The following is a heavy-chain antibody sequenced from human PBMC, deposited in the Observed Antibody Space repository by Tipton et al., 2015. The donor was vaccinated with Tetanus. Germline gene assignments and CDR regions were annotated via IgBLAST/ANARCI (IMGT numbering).Heavy chain of an antibody. CDR3: ARGGRPAAGTGATLDY. D-gene: IGHD6-13*01. V-gene: IGHV4-59*08. J-gene: IGHJ4*02. Sequence: TLSLTCTVSGGSISSYYWSWIRQPPGKGLEWIGYIYYSGSTNYNPSLKSRVTISVDTSKNQFSLKLSSVTAADTAVYYCARGGRPAAGTGATLDYWGQGTLVTVSS. CDR1: GGSISSYY. CDR2: IYYSGST.